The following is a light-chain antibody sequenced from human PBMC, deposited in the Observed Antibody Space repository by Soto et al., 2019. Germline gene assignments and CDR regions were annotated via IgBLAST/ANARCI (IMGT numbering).Light chain of an antibody. V-gene: IGLV2-14*01. CDR3: SSYTSSSPDV. Sequence: QSALTQPASVSGSPGQSITISCTATSSDVDTHNYVSWYQQYPGKAPKLMIYEVSNRPSGVSNRFSGSKSGNTASLTISGLQAEDEADYYCSSYTSSSPDVFGTGTKLTVL. J-gene: IGLJ1*01. CDR2: EVS. CDR1: SSDVDTHNY.